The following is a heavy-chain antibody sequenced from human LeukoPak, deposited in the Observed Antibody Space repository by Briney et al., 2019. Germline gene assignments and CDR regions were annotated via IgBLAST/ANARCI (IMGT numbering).Heavy chain of an antibody. CDR3: AKDSGIVGATSFFDY. Sequence: GGSLRLSCAASGFTFSNYGIHWVRQAPGKGLEWVTFMQYDGSDKFYADSVKGRFTISRDNSKNTLYLQMNSLRAEDTAVYYCAKDSGIVGATSFFDYWGQGTLVTVSS. V-gene: IGHV3-30*02. CDR2: MQYDGSDK. D-gene: IGHD1-26*01. CDR1: GFTFSNYG. J-gene: IGHJ4*02.